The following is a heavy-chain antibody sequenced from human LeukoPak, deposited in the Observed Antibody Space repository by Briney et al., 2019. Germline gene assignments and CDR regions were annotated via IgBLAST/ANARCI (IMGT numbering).Heavy chain of an antibody. CDR1: GFTFSDHY. J-gene: IGHJ6*02. D-gene: IGHD3-22*01. CDR2: TRNKANSYTT. CDR3: ARVPLLGRSGYYSYYYYGMDV. Sequence: PGGSLRLSCAASGFTFSDHYMDWVRQAPGKGLEWVGRTRNKANSYTTEYAASVKGRFTISRDDSKNSLYLQMNSLKTEDTAVYYCARVPLLGRSGYYSYYYYGMDVWGQGTTVTVSS. V-gene: IGHV3-72*01.